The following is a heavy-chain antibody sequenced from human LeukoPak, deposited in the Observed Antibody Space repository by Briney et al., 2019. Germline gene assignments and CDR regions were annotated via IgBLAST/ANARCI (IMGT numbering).Heavy chain of an antibody. J-gene: IGHJ4*02. V-gene: IGHV5-51*01. CDR1: GYSFTSYW. CDR3: ARPNYYDSSGFDY. CDR2: IYPGDSDT. Sequence: GESLKISCQGSGYSFTSYWIGWVRQMPGKGLEWMGIIYPGDSDTRYSPSFQGQVTISADKSISTAYLQWSSLKASDTAMYYCARPNYYDSSGFDYWGQGTLVTVSS. D-gene: IGHD3-22*01.